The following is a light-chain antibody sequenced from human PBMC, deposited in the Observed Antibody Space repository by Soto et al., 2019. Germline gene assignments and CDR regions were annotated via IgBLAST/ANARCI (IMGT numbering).Light chain of an antibody. V-gene: IGLV2-14*01. Sequence: QYALTQPASVSGSPGQSLAISCSGTSSDVGAYKSVSWYQHHPDKVPKLVIFEVSNRPSGVSNRFSGSKSGNTASLTISGLQAEDEADYYCSSYINTNTLVFAGGTKLTVL. CDR1: SSDVGAYKS. J-gene: IGLJ2*01. CDR3: SSYINTNTLV. CDR2: EVS.